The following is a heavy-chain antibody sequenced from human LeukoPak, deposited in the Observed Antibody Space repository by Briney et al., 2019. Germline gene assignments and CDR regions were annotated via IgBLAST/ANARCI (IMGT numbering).Heavy chain of an antibody. V-gene: IGHV3-23*01. Sequence: PGGSLRLSCAASGFTFSTYAMSWVRQAPGKGLEWVSGMTGNGGSLYYAGSVKGRFTLSRDNSKNTLYVQMNSLRADDTAVYYCARGRGSDGLDVWGQGTTVTVSS. CDR2: MTGNGGSL. J-gene: IGHJ6*02. CDR3: ARGRGSDGLDV. CDR1: GFTFSTYA.